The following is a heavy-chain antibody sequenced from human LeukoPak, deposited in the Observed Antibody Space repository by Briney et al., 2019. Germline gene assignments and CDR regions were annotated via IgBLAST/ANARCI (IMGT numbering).Heavy chain of an antibody. D-gene: IGHD6-19*01. CDR1: GFNFSTYS. CDR2: ISGSGDIT. J-gene: IGHJ4*02. V-gene: IGHV3-23*01. Sequence: PGGSLKLSCAASGFNFSTYSMYWVRQAPGKGLEWVSAISGSGDITYYADSVKGRFTISRDNSKNTLFLQMNSLRAEDTAVYYCAKRTSGWYFDYWGQGTLVTVSS. CDR3: AKRTSGWYFDY.